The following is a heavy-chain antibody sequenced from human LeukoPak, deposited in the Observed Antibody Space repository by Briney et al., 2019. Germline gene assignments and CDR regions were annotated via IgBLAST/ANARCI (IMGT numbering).Heavy chain of an antibody. V-gene: IGHV4-39*01. CDR3: ARYATGSPFDY. Sequence: SETLSLTCTVSGGSISTRSYYWGWIRQPPGKGLEWIGSIYYSGSTYYNPSLKSRVTISVDTSKNQFSLKLSSLTAADTAVYYCARYATGSPFDYWGQGTLVTVSS. D-gene: IGHD3-10*01. J-gene: IGHJ4*02. CDR2: IYYSGST. CDR1: GGSISTRSYY.